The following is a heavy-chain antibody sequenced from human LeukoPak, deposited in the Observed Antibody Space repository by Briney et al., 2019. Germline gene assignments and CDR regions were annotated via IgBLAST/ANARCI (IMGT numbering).Heavy chain of an antibody. Sequence: GGSLRLSCAASGFTFSGYSMNWVRQAPGKGLEWVSYIRSSGSPIYYADSVKGRFAISRDNAKNSVYLQMNSLRDEDTAVYYCVRDPDALDYWDQGTLVTVSS. V-gene: IGHV3-48*02. CDR2: IRSSGSPI. J-gene: IGHJ4*02. CDR3: VRDPDALDY. CDR1: GFTFSGYS.